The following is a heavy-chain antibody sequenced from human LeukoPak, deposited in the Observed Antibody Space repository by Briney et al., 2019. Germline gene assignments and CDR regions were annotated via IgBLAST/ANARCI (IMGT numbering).Heavy chain of an antibody. CDR3: AGHNTRPADYGVFDY. J-gene: IGHJ4*02. Sequence: PSETLSLTCTVSGGSISSYYWSWIRQPPEKGLEWIGYIYYSGSTNYNPSLKSRVTISVDTSKNQFSLKLSSVTAADTAVYYCAGHNTRPADYGVFDYWGQGTLVTVSS. CDR2: IYYSGST. V-gene: IGHV4-59*08. CDR1: GGSISSYY. D-gene: IGHD4-17*01.